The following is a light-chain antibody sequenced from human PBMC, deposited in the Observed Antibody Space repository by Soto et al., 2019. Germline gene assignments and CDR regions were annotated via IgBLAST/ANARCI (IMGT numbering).Light chain of an antibody. CDR1: QSVSSY. Sequence: EIVLTHSPATLSLSQGARATLSCRASQSVSSYLAWYQQKPGQAPRLLISGASTRATGIPARFSGSGSGTEFSLTISSLQSEDFAVYYCQQDSDWPPTFGQGTKVDIK. J-gene: IGKJ1*01. V-gene: IGKV3-15*01. CDR3: QQDSDWPPT. CDR2: GAS.